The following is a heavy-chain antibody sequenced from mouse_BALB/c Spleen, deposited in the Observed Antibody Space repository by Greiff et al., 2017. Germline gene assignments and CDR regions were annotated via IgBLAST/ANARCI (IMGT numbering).Heavy chain of an antibody. Sequence: QVQLKESGAELARPGASVKMSCKASGYTFTSYTMHWVKQRPGQGLEWIGYINPSSGYTNYNQKFKDKATLTADKSSSTAYMQLSSLTSEDSAVYYCARGGLRRPLGDYWGQGTTLTVSS. V-gene: IGHV1-4*01. D-gene: IGHD2-2*01. CDR1: GYTFTSYT. J-gene: IGHJ2*01. CDR3: ARGGLRRPLGDY. CDR2: INPSSGYT.